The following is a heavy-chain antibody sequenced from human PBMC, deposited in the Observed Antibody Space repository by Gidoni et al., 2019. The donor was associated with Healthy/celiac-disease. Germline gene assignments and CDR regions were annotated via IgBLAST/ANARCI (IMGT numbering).Heavy chain of an antibody. CDR3: ARQGIGYSSSWYSFDY. J-gene: IGHJ4*02. V-gene: IGHV4-59*08. CDR2: IYYSGST. CDR1: GGSISSYY. D-gene: IGHD6-13*01. Sequence: QVQLQESGPGLVKPSETLSLTCTVSGGSISSYYWSWIRQPPGKGLERIGYIYYSGSTNYNPSLKSRVTISVDTSKNQFSLKLSSVTAADTAVYYCARQGIGYSSSWYSFDYWGQGTLVTVSS.